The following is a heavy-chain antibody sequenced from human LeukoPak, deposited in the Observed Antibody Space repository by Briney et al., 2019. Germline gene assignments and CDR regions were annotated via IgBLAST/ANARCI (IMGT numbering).Heavy chain of an antibody. CDR2: INHSGST. V-gene: IGHV4-34*01. CDR1: GGSFSGYY. D-gene: IGHD5-12*01. Sequence: SETLSLTCAVYGGSFSGYYWSWIRQPPGKGLEWIGEINHSGSTNYNPSLKSRVTISVDTSKNQCSLKLSSVTAADTAVYYCASSGYSGYDYKALFDYWGQGTLVTVSS. J-gene: IGHJ4*02. CDR3: ASSGYSGYDYKALFDY.